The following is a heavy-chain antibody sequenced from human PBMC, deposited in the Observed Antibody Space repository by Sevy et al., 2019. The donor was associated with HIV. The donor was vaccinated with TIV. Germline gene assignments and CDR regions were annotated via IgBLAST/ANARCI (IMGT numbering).Heavy chain of an antibody. J-gene: IGHJ3*02. V-gene: IGHV3-74*03. CDR2: MNPDGSNT. Sequence: GGSLRLSCAASGFTFSGYWMHWVRQVPGKGLVWVSRMNPDGSNTEYADSVKGRFTSSRDNAKNTLYLQMNSLGAEDTAVYFCTRGNANLRTGAFDIWGQGTMVTVSS. CDR1: GFTFSGYW. D-gene: IGHD1-1*01. CDR3: TRGNANLRTGAFDI.